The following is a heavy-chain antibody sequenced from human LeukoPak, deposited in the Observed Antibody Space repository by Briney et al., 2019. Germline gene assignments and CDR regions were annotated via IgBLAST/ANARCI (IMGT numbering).Heavy chain of an antibody. CDR1: GFTFSSYW. V-gene: IGHV3-74*01. D-gene: IGHD6-19*01. J-gene: IGHJ4*02. CDR2: INSDGSST. Sequence: HPGGSLRLSCAASGFTFSSYWMPWVRQAPGKGLVWVSRINSDGSSTSYADSVKGRFTISRDNAKNTLYLQMNSLRAEDTAVYYCARDEQWLVHGYLDYWGQGTLVTVSS. CDR3: ARDEQWLVHGYLDY.